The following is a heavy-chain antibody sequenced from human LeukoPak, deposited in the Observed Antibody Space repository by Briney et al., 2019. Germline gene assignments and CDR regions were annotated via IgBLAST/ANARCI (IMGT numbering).Heavy chain of an antibody. CDR1: GGSISSYY. V-gene: IGHV4-59*01. D-gene: IGHD6-6*01. CDR2: IYYSGST. CDR3: AGTRAGYSSSYH. Sequence: PSETLSLTCTVSGGSISSYYWSWIRQPPGKGLEWIGYIYYSGSTNYNPSLKSRVTISVDTSKNQFSLKLSSVTAADTAVYYCAGTRAGYSSSYHWGQGTLVTVSS. J-gene: IGHJ5*02.